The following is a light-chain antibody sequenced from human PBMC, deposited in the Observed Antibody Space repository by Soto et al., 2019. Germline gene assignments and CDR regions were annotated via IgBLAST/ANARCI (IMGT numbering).Light chain of an antibody. CDR2: ETE. J-gene: IGLJ3*02. Sequence: QSVLTQPPSVSAAPGQKVTMSCSGGSSNIGNSYVSWYQHLPGTAPKLLIYETEKRPSDIPDRFSASKSGTSATLGISGLQTGDEADYYCVTCDSSLSVWVLGGGTKLTVL. V-gene: IGLV1-51*02. CDR1: SSNIGNSY. CDR3: VTCDSSLSVWV.